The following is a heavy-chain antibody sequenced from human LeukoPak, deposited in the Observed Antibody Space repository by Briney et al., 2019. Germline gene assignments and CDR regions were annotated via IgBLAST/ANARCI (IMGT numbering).Heavy chain of an antibody. J-gene: IGHJ4*02. Sequence: GGSLRISCAASGFTFSSYWTSWVRQAPGKGLEWVANMNPDGSEKYFLDSVKGRFTISRDNAKSSLYLQMNSLRGDDTAVYYCARDRALYDSRRGYYYTEDDYWGQGTLVTVSS. D-gene: IGHD3-22*01. CDR1: GFTFSSYW. V-gene: IGHV3-7*01. CDR3: ARDRALYDSRRGYYYTEDDY. CDR2: MNPDGSEK.